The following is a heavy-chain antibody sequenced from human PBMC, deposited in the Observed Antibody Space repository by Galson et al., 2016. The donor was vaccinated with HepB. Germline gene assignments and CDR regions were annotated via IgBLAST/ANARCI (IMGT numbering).Heavy chain of an antibody. J-gene: IGHJ4*02. D-gene: IGHD1-26*01. CDR3: ATRGGIGSYVLAIDY. CDR1: GYTFTSFL. Sequence: SVKVSCKASGYTFTSFLIHWVRQAPGQRLEWMGWVNVGNGNTKYSQKFQGRVSITRDTSASTAYMELSSLRSEDTAVYYCATRGGIGSYVLAIDYWGQGTLVTVSS. V-gene: IGHV1-3*01. CDR2: VNVGNGNT.